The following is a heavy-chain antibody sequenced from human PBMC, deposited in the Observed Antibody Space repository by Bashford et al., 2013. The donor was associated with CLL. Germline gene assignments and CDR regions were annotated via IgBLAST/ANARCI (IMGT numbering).Heavy chain of an antibody. J-gene: IGHJ4*02. V-gene: IGHV3-66*03. D-gene: IGHD2-21*02. CDR1: GFTVSSNY. Sequence: GGSLRLSCAASGFTVSSNYMSWVRQAPGKGLEWVSVIYSCGSTYYADSVKGRFTISRDNLENTLFLEMNNLKVEDTAVYYCVKEAGDHGDSMFWGQGTLVTVSS. CDR2: IYSCGST. CDR3: VKEAGDHGDSMF.